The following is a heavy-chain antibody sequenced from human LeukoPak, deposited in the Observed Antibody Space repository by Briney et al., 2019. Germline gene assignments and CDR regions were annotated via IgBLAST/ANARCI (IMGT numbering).Heavy chain of an antibody. V-gene: IGHV1-24*01. D-gene: IGHD2-15*01. J-gene: IGHJ3*02. CDR2: FDPADGET. Sequence: GASVKVSCKVSGYTLNELSMHWVRQAPGKGLEWMGGFDPADGETVYAHRFQGRLTMTEDTSTNTGYMELTSLRSEDTAVYYCAAGRGYCGGGSCYGDDAFDIWGQGTMVTVSS. CDR1: GYTLNELS. CDR3: AAGRGYCGGGSCYGDDAFDI.